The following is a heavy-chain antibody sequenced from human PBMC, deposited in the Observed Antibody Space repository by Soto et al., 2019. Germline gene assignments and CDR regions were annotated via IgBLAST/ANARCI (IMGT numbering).Heavy chain of an antibody. V-gene: IGHV3-53*02. CDR3: ARDSRTTVTTARDGMDV. CDR1: GFTVSSNY. D-gene: IGHD4-17*01. J-gene: IGHJ6*02. CDR2: IYSGGST. Sequence: EVQLVETGGGLIQPGGSLRLSCAASGFTVSSNYMSWVRQAPGKGLEWVSVIYSGGSTYYADSVKGRFTISRDNSKNKLYLQMNSLRAEDTAVYYCARDSRTTVTTARDGMDVWGQGTTVTVSS.